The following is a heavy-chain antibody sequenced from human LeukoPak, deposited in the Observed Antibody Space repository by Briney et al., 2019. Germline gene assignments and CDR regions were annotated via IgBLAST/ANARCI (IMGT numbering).Heavy chain of an antibody. Sequence: GASVKVSCKASGYTFTNYYMYWVRQAPGQGLEWMGIIDPSGGSTSYAQEFQGRVTMTRDTSISTAYMELSRLRSDDTAVYYCARIYCSSTSCYLLDYWGQGALVTVSS. CDR1: GYTFTNYY. CDR2: IDPSGGST. J-gene: IGHJ4*02. V-gene: IGHV1-46*01. D-gene: IGHD2-2*01. CDR3: ARIYCSSTSCYLLDY.